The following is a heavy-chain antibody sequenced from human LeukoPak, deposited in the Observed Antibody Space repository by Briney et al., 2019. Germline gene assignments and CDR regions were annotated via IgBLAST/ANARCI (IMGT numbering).Heavy chain of an antibody. V-gene: IGHV3-30-3*01. CDR1: GFTFSSYS. CDR2: ISDDGSNI. CDR3: ARESVFDS. Sequence: GGSLRLSCAASGFTFSSYSMNWVRQAPGKGLEWVAVISDDGSNIYYADSVKGRFTISRDNSKNTLYLQMNSLGGEDTAVYYCARESVFDSWGQGTLATVSS. J-gene: IGHJ4*02.